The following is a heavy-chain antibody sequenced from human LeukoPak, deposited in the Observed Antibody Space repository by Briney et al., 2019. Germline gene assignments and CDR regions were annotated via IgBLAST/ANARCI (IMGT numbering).Heavy chain of an antibody. CDR3: TEGGLVRGILHWFDP. CDR2: IYYRSKWYS. D-gene: IGHD3-10*01. V-gene: IGHV6-1*01. CDR1: GDSISGGSAG. Sequence: SQTRSLTCAISGDSISGGSAGWNWIRQSPSRGLEWLGRIYYRSKWYSDYAISLRSRITIKPNTSRNQFSLQLNSVTHDDTAVYYWTEGGLVRGILHWFDPWGQGTLVTVSS. J-gene: IGHJ5*02.